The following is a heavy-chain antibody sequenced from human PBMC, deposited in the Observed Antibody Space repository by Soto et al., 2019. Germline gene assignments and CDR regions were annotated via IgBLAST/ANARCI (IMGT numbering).Heavy chain of an antibody. D-gene: IGHD6-13*01. Sequence: SVSDGWMNWVRQAPGKGLEWVGRIKSKSDGGTTDYAAPVKGRFTISRDDSKTPLYLQMNSLKNEDTAVYYCTRSSAAYYYGMDVWGQGSTVTVSS. CDR1: SVSDGW. CDR2: IKSKSDGGTT. V-gene: IGHV3-15*07. J-gene: IGHJ6*02. CDR3: TRSSAAYYYGMDV.